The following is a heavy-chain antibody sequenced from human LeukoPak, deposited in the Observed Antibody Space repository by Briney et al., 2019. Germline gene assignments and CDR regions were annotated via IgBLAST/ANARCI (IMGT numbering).Heavy chain of an antibody. CDR2: IIPILGMA. V-gene: IGHV1-69*02. D-gene: IGHD4-23*01. Sequence: SVKVSCKASGGTFSSYTISWVRQAPGQGLEWMGRIIPILGMANYAQKFQGRVTIAADKSTSTAYMELSSLRSEDTAVYYCASRGYGGNLRGFDYWGQGTLVTVSS. CDR3: ASRGYGGNLRGFDY. CDR1: GGTFSSYT. J-gene: IGHJ4*02.